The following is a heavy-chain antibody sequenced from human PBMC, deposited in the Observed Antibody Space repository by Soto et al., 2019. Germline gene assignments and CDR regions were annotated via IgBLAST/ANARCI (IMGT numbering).Heavy chain of an antibody. CDR3: ARDIKGIVVVPAAGGFDY. V-gene: IGHV3-33*01. CDR1: GFTFNSYG. Sequence: GGSLRLSCAASGFTFNSYGMHWVRQAPGKGLEWVAVIWYDGSNKYYADSVKGRFTISRDNSKNTLYLQMNSLRAEDTAVYYCARDIKGIVVVPAAGGFDYWGQGTLVTVSS. CDR2: IWYDGSNK. D-gene: IGHD2-2*01. J-gene: IGHJ4*02.